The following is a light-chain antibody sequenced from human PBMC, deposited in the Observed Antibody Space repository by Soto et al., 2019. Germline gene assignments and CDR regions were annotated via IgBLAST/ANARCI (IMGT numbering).Light chain of an antibody. CDR2: ATS. J-gene: IGLJ2*01. CDR3: LLAYAGVGEV. Sequence: AVVTQEPSLTVSPGGTVTLTCGSSTGAVTSGHYPYWFQQKPGQAPRTLIYATSNRHSWAPARFSGSLLGGKAALTLSGAQPEDEADYYCLLAYAGVGEVFGGGTKLTVL. V-gene: IGLV7-46*01. CDR1: TGAVTSGHY.